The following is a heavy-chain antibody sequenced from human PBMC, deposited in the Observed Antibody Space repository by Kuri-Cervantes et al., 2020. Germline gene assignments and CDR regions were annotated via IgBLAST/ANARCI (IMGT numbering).Heavy chain of an antibody. Sequence: SLKISCAASEFTFDGYVMHWVRQAPGKGLEWASSISWNSGSIDYADSVKGRFTISRDNAKNPLFLQMNSLRAEDTALYYCATTGGGDCYFCLRYWGQGTLVTVSS. CDR2: ISWNSGSI. CDR3: ATTGGGDCYFCLRY. J-gene: IGHJ4*02. V-gene: IGHV3-9*01. D-gene: IGHD2-21*02. CDR1: EFTFDGYV.